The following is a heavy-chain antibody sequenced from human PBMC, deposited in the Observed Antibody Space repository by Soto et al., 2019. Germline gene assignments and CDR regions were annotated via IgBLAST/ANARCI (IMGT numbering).Heavy chain of an antibody. V-gene: IGHV4-59*01. D-gene: IGHD3-22*01. J-gene: IGHJ4*02. CDR1: GGSISSYY. CDR3: ARNPLGYYDSSGYYFDY. CDR2: IYYSGST. Sequence: SETLSLTCTVSGGSISSYYWSWIRQPPGKGLEWIGYIYYSGSTNYNPSLKSRVTISVDTSKDQFSLKLSSVTAADTAVYYCARNPLGYYDSSGYYFDYWGQGTLVTVSS.